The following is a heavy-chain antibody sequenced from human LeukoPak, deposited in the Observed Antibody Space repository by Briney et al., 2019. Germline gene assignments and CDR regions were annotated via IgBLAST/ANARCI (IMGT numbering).Heavy chain of an antibody. Sequence: ASVKVSCKASGYTFTSYDINWVRQATGQGLEWMGWMNPNSGNTGYAQKFQGRVTMTRNTSISTAYMELSSLRSDDTAVYYCARPRDYYGSGTSDAFDAWGQGTMVTVSS. D-gene: IGHD3-10*01. CDR2: MNPNSGNT. CDR1: GYTFTSYD. CDR3: ARPRDYYGSGTSDAFDA. V-gene: IGHV1-8*01. J-gene: IGHJ3*01.